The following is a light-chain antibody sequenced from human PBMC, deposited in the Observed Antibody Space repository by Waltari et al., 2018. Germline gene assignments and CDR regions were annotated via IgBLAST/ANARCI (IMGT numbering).Light chain of an antibody. CDR1: QRFTSIS. J-gene: IGKJ4*01. CDR2: GTS. Sequence: RAIQRFTSISLTWYQQKVGHDPRLLIYGTSSRATGIPDRFSGSGSWTDFTLTISRLEPEDFAVYYCQQYDGEVVTFGGGTKVEI. V-gene: IGKV3-20*01. CDR3: QQYDGEVVT.